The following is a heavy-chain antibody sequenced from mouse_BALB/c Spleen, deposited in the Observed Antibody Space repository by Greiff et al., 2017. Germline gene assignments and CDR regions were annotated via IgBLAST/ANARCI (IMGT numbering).Heavy chain of an antibody. CDR1: GFTFSSYA. CDR3: ARGGLGRLDY. D-gene: IGHD3-1*01. V-gene: IGHV5-6-5*01. Sequence: EVKLVESGGGLVKPGGSLKLSCAASGFTFSSYAMSWVRQTPEKRLEWVASISSGGSTYYPDSVKGRFTISRDNARNILYLQMSSLRSEDTAMYYCARGGLGRLDYWGQGTTLTVSS. J-gene: IGHJ2*01. CDR2: ISSGGST.